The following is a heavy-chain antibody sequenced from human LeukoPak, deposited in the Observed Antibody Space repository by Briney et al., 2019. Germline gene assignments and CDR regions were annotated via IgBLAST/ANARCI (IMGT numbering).Heavy chain of an antibody. Sequence: SETLSLTCTVSGGSISSSTYYWGWIRQPPGKGLEWIGSFFYSGSTYYNPSLKSRLTMSVDTSNNQFSLKLMSVTAADTAVYYCASGTSTYYELYFWGQGTLVTVSS. CDR3: ASGTSTYYELYF. CDR1: GGSISSSTYY. V-gene: IGHV4-39*01. J-gene: IGHJ4*02. CDR2: FFYSGST. D-gene: IGHD3-3*01.